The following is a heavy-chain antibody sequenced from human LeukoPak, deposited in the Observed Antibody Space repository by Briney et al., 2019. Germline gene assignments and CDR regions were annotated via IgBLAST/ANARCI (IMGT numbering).Heavy chain of an antibody. CDR2: ISGSGGST. D-gene: IGHD2/OR15-2a*01. V-gene: IGHV3-23*01. CDR3: ARDGYFDAGAFDI. J-gene: IGHJ3*02. CDR1: GFTFSSYA. Sequence: GGSLRLSCAASGFTFSSYAMSWVRQAPGKGLEWVSAISGSGGSTYYADSVKGRFTISRDNAKNSLYLQMNSLRAEDTAVYYCARDGYFDAGAFDIWGQGTMVTVSS.